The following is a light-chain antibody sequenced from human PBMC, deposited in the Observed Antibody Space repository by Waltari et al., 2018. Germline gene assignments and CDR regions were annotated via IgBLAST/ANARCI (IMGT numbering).Light chain of an antibody. CDR1: QTISTY. CDR3: QQRFTWPPFT. CDR2: DAS. V-gene: IGKV3-11*01. J-gene: IGKJ4*01. Sequence: IVVTQSPAALSLSPGERATLSCRASQTISTYLAWYQQKPGQAPRLLIYDASKRAPASPVRFSGSGYGTDFTLTINSLEPEDFAVYYCQQRFTWPPFTFGGGTKIEIK.